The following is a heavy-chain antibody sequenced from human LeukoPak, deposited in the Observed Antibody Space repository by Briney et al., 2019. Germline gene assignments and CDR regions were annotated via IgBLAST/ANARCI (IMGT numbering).Heavy chain of an antibody. Sequence: AASVTVSCKASGYTLTRYYMHWVRQAPGQGLEWMGIINPSGGSTSYAQKFQVRVTMTRDMSTSTVYMELSSLRSEDTAVYYCARGPSEYSSSSDTFDVWGQGTMVTVSS. D-gene: IGHD6-6*01. CDR1: GYTLTRYY. CDR3: ARGPSEYSSSSDTFDV. V-gene: IGHV1-46*01. J-gene: IGHJ3*01. CDR2: INPSGGST.